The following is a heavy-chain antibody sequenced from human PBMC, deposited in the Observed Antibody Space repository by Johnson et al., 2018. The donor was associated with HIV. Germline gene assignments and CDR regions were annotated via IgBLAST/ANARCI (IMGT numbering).Heavy chain of an antibody. CDR2: ISYDGSNK. J-gene: IGHJ3*01. Sequence: QMQLVESGGGLVKPGGSLRLSCAASGFTFSSSAMHWVRQAPGKGLEWVALISYDGSNKNYADSVKGRFTISRDNSKTTLYLQMNSLASEDTAVYYCARGAPSGNYYVDAFDLWGQGTMVIVSS. V-gene: IGHV3-30-3*01. CDR3: ARGAPSGNYYVDAFDL. D-gene: IGHD1-26*01. CDR1: GFTFSSSA.